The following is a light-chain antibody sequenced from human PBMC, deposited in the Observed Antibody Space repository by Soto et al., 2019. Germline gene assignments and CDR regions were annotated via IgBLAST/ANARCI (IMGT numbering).Light chain of an antibody. J-gene: IGKJ1*01. CDR3: QHYGTSPST. CDR2: SAS. CDR1: QSISSTY. V-gene: IGKV3-20*01. Sequence: DTVLTQSPGTLSLTSGERATLSCRASQSISSTYVAWYQQKPGQAPRLLIYSASTRATGIPDRFSGSGSGTDFTLTISRLEPEDFAVYYCQHYGTSPSTFGRGTKVEIK.